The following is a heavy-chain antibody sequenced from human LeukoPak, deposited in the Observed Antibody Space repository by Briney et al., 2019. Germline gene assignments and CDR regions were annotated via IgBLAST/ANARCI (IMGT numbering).Heavy chain of an antibody. Sequence: SQTLSLTFAISGDSVSINSAAWNWLRQSPSRGLVWLGSTYYRSKWYNDYALAVKSRITINPDTYKNQFSLQLNSVTPEDTAVYYCARDLAVAGTTVYDYYYYMDVWGKGTTVTVSS. CDR2: TYYRSKWYN. CDR3: ARDLAVAGTTVYDYYYYMDV. J-gene: IGHJ6*03. D-gene: IGHD6-13*01. V-gene: IGHV6-1*01. CDR1: GDSVSINSAA.